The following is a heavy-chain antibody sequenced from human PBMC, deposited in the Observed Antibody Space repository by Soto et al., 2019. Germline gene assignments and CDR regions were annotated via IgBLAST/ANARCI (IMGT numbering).Heavy chain of an antibody. CDR1: GFTFSSYS. D-gene: IGHD5-18*01. V-gene: IGHV3-21*01. CDR2: ISSSSSYI. Sequence: GGSLRLSCAASGFTFSSYSMNWVRQAPGKGLEWVSSISSSSSYIYYADSVKGRFTISRDNAKNSLYLQMNSLRAEDTAVYYCARSEGYSYGYGVGSFDYWGQGTLVTVSS. CDR3: ARSEGYSYGYGVGSFDY. J-gene: IGHJ4*02.